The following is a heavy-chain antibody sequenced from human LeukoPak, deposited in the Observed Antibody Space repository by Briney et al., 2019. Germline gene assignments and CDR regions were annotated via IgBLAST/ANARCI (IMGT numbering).Heavy chain of an antibody. J-gene: IGHJ4*02. CDR1: GFTFSSYA. D-gene: IGHD3-3*01. V-gene: IGHV3-23*01. CDR3: AQYPNYDFWSGPIDY. Sequence: GRSLRLSCAASGFTFSSYAMSWVRQAPGKGLEWVSAISGSGGSTYYADSVKGRFTISRDNSKNTLYLQMNSLRAEDTAVYYCAQYPNYDFWSGPIDYWGQGTLVTVSS. CDR2: ISGSGGST.